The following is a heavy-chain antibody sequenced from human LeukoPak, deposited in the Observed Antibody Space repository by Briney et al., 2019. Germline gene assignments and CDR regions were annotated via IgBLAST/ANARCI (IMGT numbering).Heavy chain of an antibody. CDR1: GFTFNTYG. CDR3: AKFVERGMDSSFDI. V-gene: IGHV3-30*02. CDR2: IRNDGRN. Sequence: PGGSLSLSCAASGFTFNTYGVHWVREAPGKGLEWVAFIRNDGRNHAASVKGRFTISKDISKNTLYLQMNSLRVDDTSVYYCAKFVERGMDSSFDIWGQGTMVTVSS. D-gene: IGHD1-1*01. J-gene: IGHJ3*02.